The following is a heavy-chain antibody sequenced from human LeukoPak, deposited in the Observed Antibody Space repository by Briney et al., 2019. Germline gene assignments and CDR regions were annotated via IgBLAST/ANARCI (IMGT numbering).Heavy chain of an antibody. Sequence: GGSLRLSCAASGFTFSNYWMHWVRQAPGKGLVWVSRLNSDGSSTNYADSVKGRFTISRDNSKNTLYLQMNSLRAEDTALYYCAKEGLNGRLSSSWYPPLYYYYYMDVWGKGTTVTISS. CDR3: AKEGLNGRLSSSWYPPLYYYYYMDV. CDR1: GFTFSNYW. J-gene: IGHJ6*03. D-gene: IGHD6-13*01. CDR2: LNSDGSST. V-gene: IGHV3-74*01.